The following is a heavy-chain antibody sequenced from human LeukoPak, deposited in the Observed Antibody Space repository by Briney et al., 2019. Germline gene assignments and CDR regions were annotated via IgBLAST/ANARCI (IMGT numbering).Heavy chain of an antibody. V-gene: IGHV4-59*07. Sequence: SDTLSLTCTVSGGSFSDYYWSFIRQPPGKGLEWIGYIYHNGNSDFNPSLKSRVTISVDTSKNQFSLRMSSVTAADTAVYFCAGQAYSSGWLDNWGPGTLVTVSS. CDR3: AGQAYSSGWLDN. D-gene: IGHD6-19*01. J-gene: IGHJ4*02. CDR1: GGSFSDYY. CDR2: IYHNGNS.